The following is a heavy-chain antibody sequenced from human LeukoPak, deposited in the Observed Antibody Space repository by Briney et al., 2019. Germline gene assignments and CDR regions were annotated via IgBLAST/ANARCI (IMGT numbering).Heavy chain of an antibody. CDR3: ARDREMATITDY. CDR2: IRYDGSNK. J-gene: IGHJ4*02. D-gene: IGHD5-24*01. V-gene: IGHV3-30*02. Sequence: GGSLRLSCAASGFTFSSYGMHWVRQAPGKGLEWVAFIRYDGSNKYYADSVKGRFTISRDNSKNTLYLQMNSLRAEDTAVYYCARDREMATITDYWGQGTLVTVSS. CDR1: GFTFSSYG.